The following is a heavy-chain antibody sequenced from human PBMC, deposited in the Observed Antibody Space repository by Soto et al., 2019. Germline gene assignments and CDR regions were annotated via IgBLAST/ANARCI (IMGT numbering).Heavy chain of an antibody. V-gene: IGHV3-23*01. CDR1: GFIFSNYA. D-gene: IGHD2-21*01. Sequence: GGSLRLSCTASGFIFSNYAMNWVRQAPGKGLEWVGTIRGHSYGAYYAYSVRGRFTISRDNSKNTMSLQLNSLRADDTAIYYCGKVRSKNGLDWLDPWGQGTLVTVSS. J-gene: IGHJ5*01. CDR2: IRGHSYGA. CDR3: GKVRSKNGLDWLDP.